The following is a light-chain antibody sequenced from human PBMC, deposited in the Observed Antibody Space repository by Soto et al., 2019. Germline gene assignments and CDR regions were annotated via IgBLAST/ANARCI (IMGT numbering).Light chain of an antibody. V-gene: IGKV1-5*03. CDR1: QSISVW. J-gene: IGKJ1*01. CDR3: QHYNTDSPT. CDR2: KAS. Sequence: DIRMTQSPSTLSASVGDRVTITCRASQSISVWLAWYQQKPGKAPKLLIYKASTLQSGVPSRFSGSDYGTEFTLTINSLQPDDFATCSCQHYNTDSPTFGQGPKVEI.